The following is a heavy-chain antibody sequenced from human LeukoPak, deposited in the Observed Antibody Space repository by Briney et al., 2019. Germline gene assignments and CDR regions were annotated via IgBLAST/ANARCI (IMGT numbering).Heavy chain of an antibody. V-gene: IGHV4-34*01. D-gene: IGHD2-15*01. CDR2: INHSGST. Sequence: SETLSLTCAVYGGSFSGYYWSWIRQPPEKGLEWIGEINHSGSTNYNPSLKSRVTISVDTSKDQFSLKLSSVTAADTAVYYCARRTAATPRGGYFQHWARAPWSPSPQ. J-gene: IGHJ1*01. CDR3: ARRTAATPRGGYFQH. CDR1: GGSFSGYY.